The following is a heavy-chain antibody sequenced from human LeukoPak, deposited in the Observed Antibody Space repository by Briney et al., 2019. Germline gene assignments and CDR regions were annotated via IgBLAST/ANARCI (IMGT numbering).Heavy chain of an antibody. CDR3: ARDSETRLTVAGPLDAFDI. J-gene: IGHJ3*02. Sequence: PSETLSLTRTVSGGSISSYYWSWIRQPPGKGLEWIGYIYYSGSTNYNPSLKSRVTISVDTSKNQFSLKLSSVTAADTAVYYCARDSETRLTVAGPLDAFDIWGQGTMVTVSS. CDR1: GGSISSYY. D-gene: IGHD6-19*01. CDR2: IYYSGST. V-gene: IGHV4-59*01.